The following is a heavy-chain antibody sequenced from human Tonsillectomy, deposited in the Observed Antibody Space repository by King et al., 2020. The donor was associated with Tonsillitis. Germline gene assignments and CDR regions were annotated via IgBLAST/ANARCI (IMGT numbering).Heavy chain of an antibody. CDR3: ARDPIQDTSVPEF. V-gene: IGHV4-38-2*02. CDR2: IDHSGSA. Sequence: VQLQESGPGLVKPSETLSLTCAVSGYSLTSGYYWGWIRQPPGKGLEWLGSIDHSGSANYNPSLQSRVTLSVNTSKNEFSRKLCSVTAADTAGYYCARDPIQDTSVPEFWGQGTLVTVSS. D-gene: IGHD3-22*01. J-gene: IGHJ4*02. CDR1: GYSLTSGYY.